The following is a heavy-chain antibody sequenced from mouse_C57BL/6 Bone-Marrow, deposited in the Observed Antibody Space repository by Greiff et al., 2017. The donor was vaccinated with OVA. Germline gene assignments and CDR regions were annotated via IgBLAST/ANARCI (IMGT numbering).Heavy chain of an antibody. D-gene: IGHD1-1*01. Sequence: QVQLQQPGAELVMPGASVKLSCKASGYTFTSYWMHWVKQRPGQGLEWFGEIDPSDSYTNYNQQFKGKSTLTVDKSSRTACMRLSSLTSEDSAGSCSAKSPCCCGSSYCFDVWGTGTPVTVSS. V-gene: IGHV1-69*01. J-gene: IGHJ1*03. CDR3: AKSPCCCGSSYCFDV. CDR1: GYTFTSYW. CDR2: IDPSDSYT.